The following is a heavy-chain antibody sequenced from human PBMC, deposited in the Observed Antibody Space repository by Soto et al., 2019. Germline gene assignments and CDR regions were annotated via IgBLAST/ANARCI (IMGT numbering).Heavy chain of an antibody. Sequence: QVQLQESGPGLVKPSETLSLTCTVSGGSISSYYWSWIRQPAGKGLEWIGPIYTRGSTNYNPSLRSGVTMSVDTTKNRFARKLSSMTAADTAVYYCARVGSSGYAFALWGQGTMVTVS. CDR2: IYTRGST. V-gene: IGHV4-4*07. CDR3: ARVGSSGYAFAL. CDR1: GGSISSYY. J-gene: IGHJ3*01. D-gene: IGHD3-22*01.